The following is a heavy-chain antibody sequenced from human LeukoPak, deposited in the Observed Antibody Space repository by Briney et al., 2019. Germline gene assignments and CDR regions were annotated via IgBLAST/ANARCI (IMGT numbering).Heavy chain of an antibody. D-gene: IGHD4-23*01. CDR3: ARGGVATAWCAFDV. Sequence: PGGSVRLSCAASGFKFKTYGMHWVRQAPGEGLEWVAVICYDGNQKYYGDSVKGRLTVSRDVSENMLYLQMSSLRADDTAVYYCARGGVATAWCAFDVWGQGTMVSVST. CDR1: GFKFKTYG. CDR2: ICYDGNQK. V-gene: IGHV3-33*01. J-gene: IGHJ3*01.